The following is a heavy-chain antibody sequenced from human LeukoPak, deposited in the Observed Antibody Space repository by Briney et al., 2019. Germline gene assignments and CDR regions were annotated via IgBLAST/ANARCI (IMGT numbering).Heavy chain of an antibody. V-gene: IGHV3-30*18. CDR3: AKDREYSSSPDYYYYGIDV. CDR1: GFTFSSYG. Sequence: GGSLRLTCAASGFTFSSYGMHWVRQAPGKGLEWVAVISYDGSNKYYADSVKGRFTISRDNSKNTLYLQMNSLRAEDTAVYYCAKDREYSSSPDYYYYGIDVWGKGTTVTVSS. D-gene: IGHD6-13*01. J-gene: IGHJ6*04. CDR2: ISYDGSNK.